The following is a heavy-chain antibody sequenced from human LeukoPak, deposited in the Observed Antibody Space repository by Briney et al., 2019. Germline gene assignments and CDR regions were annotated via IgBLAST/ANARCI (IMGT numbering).Heavy chain of an antibody. V-gene: IGHV3-15*01. D-gene: IGHD1-7*01. CDR3: TTDEDWNYARKDV. J-gene: IGHJ6*02. Sequence: GGSLRLSCAASGFTFSNAWMTWVRQAPGKGLEWVGRIKSKTAGGTTDYAAPVKGRFTISRDDSESMLYLQMNSLKIEDTAVYYCTTDEDWNYARKDVWGQGATVIVSS. CDR2: IKSKTAGGTT. CDR1: GFTFSNAW.